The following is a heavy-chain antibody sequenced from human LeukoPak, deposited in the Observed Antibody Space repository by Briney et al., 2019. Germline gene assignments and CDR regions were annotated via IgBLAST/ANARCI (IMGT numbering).Heavy chain of an antibody. CDR1: GYSISSGYY. D-gene: IGHD2-2*01. J-gene: IGHJ6*03. Sequence: SETLSLTCAVSGYSISSGYYWGWIRQPPGKGLEWIGSIYHSGSTYYNPSLKSRVTISVDTSKNQSSLKLNSVTAADTSLYYCARHVVPAAQSSYMDVWGKGTTVTVSS. V-gene: IGHV4-38-2*01. CDR3: ARHVVPAAQSSYMDV. CDR2: IYHSGST.